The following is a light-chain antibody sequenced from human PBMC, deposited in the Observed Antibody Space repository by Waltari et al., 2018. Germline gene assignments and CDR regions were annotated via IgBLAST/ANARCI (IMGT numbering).Light chain of an antibody. J-gene: IGLJ2*01. CDR1: SSDGGSNHL. CDR3: CSYTNTHVV. V-gene: IGLV2-14*02. CDR2: EAT. Sequence: QSALPQPASVSGSPGPSITISCTGTSSDGGSNHLISWYQQHPGQAPKLIIYEATKRTSGVSNRFSGSKSGNTASLTISGLQAEDEGDYYCCSYTNTHVVFGGGTKLTVL.